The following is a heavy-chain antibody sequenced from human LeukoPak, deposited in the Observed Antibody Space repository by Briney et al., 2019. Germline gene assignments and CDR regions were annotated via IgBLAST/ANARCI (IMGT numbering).Heavy chain of an antibody. V-gene: IGHV3-23*01. D-gene: IGHD6-13*01. CDR3: AKAIAAPGHFDY. CDR1: GFTVSSNY. Sequence: GGSLRLSCAASGFTVSSNYMSWVRQAPGKGLEWVSAVTGSGSSTHYADSVKGRFTISRDNSKNMLYLQMNSLRAEDTAVYYCAKAIAAPGHFDYWGQGTLVTVSS. J-gene: IGHJ4*02. CDR2: VTGSGSST.